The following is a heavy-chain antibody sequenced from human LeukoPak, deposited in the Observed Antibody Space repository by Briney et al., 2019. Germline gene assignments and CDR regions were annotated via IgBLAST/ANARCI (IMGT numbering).Heavy chain of an antibody. V-gene: IGHV3-74*01. D-gene: IGHD3-22*01. CDR1: GFTFNSYW. J-gene: IGHJ4*02. CDR3: VRAYYYDSSGYYYAS. Sequence: GGSLRLSCAASGFTFNSYWMHWVRQGPGKGPVWVSRINRDGSSTDYADSVKGRFTISRDNAKNTVSLQMNSLRAEDTAVYYCVRAYYYDSSGYYYASWGQGTLVTVSS. CDR2: INRDGSST.